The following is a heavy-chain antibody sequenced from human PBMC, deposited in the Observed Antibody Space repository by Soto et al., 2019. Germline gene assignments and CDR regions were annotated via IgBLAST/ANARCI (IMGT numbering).Heavy chain of an antibody. V-gene: IGHV3-21*01. J-gene: IGHJ4*02. CDR3: ARESGGYSSSSGTYFDY. Sequence: GGSLRLSCAASGFTFSSYSMNWVRQAPGKGLEWVSSISSSGSYIYYADSVKGRFTSSRDNAKNSLYRQMTSLRAEARAVYYWARESGGYSSSSGTYFDYWGQGTLVTVSS. CDR2: ISSSGSYI. D-gene: IGHD6-6*01. CDR1: GFTFSSYS.